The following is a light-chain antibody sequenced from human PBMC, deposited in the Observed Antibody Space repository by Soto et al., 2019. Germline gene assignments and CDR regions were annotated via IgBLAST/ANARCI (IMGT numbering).Light chain of an antibody. CDR1: SSNIGTYT. CDR3: AAWDARVNAVV. J-gene: IGLJ2*01. Sequence: QSVLTQPPSVSGTPGQSITISCSGSSSNIGTYTLNWYQHLPGTAPKLLFSTYDQRPSGVADRFSGSKSGTSASLAISGLHSEDDPDYYCAAWDARVNAVVFVGGTKLTVL. CDR2: TYD. V-gene: IGLV1-44*01.